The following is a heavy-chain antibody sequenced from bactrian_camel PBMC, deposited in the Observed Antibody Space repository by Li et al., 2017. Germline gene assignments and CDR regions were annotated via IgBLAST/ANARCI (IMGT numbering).Heavy chain of an antibody. CDR1: GSTYSPYC. V-gene: IGHV3S53*01. D-gene: IGHD2*01. CDR3: AADGLSGSSYDEVPYFAY. CDR2: IDSANRP. Sequence: QVQLVESGGGSVQAGGSLRLSCDGHGSTYSPYCLAWFRQTPGQEREEVAFIDSANRPTYAASVKGRFAVSRDNAKNNLYLQMNNLKPDDTAMYHCAADGLSGSSYDEVPYFAYSGQGTQVTVS. J-gene: IGHJ6*01.